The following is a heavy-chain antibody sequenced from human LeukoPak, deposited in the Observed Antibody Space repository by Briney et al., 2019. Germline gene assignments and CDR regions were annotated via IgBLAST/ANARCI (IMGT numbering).Heavy chain of an antibody. CDR2: ISAYNGNT. D-gene: IGHD3-10*01. J-gene: IGHJ4*02. CDR1: GYTFTSYG. CDR3: ARERALWFGELRTDY. V-gene: IGHV1-18*01. Sequence: ASVKVSCKASGYTFTSYGISWVRQAPGQALEGMGWISAYNGNTNYAQKLQGRVTMTTDTSTSTAYMELRSLRSDDTAVYYCARERALWFGELRTDYWGQGTLVTVSS.